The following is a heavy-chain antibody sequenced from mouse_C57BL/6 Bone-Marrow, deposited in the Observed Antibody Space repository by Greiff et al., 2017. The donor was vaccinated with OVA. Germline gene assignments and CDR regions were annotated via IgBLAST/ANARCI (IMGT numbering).Heavy chain of an antibody. Sequence: QVQLQQSGAELVRPGASVKLSCKASGYTFTDYYINWVKQRPGQGLEWIARIYPGSGNTYYNEKFKGKATLTAEKSSSTAYMQLSSLTSEDSAVFFCARVRTGNCDYWGQGTTLTVSS. D-gene: IGHD4-1*01. CDR3: ARVRTGNCDY. J-gene: IGHJ2*01. V-gene: IGHV1-76*01. CDR2: IYPGSGNT. CDR1: GYTFTDYY.